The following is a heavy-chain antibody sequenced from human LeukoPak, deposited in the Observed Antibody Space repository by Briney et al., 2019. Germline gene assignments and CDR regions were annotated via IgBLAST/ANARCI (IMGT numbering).Heavy chain of an antibody. J-gene: IGHJ4*02. V-gene: IGHV4-34*01. Sequence: PSETLSLTCAVYGGSFSGYYWSWIRQPPGKGLEWIGEINHSGTTNYNPSLKSRVTTSVDTSKNQFSLKLSSVTAADTAVYYCSRERVLRYWGQGTLVTVSS. CDR1: GGSFSGYY. CDR2: INHSGTT. CDR3: SRERVLRY.